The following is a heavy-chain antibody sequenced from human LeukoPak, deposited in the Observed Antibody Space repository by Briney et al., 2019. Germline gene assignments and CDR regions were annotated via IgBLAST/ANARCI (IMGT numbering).Heavy chain of an antibody. CDR2: INPNSGGT. D-gene: IGHD2-2*01. J-gene: IGHJ4*02. V-gene: IGHV1-2*02. Sequence: GASVKVSCKASGGTFSSYAISWVRQAPGEGFEWMGWINPNSGGTNYAQKFQGRVTMTRDTSISTAYMELTRLRSDDTAVYYCARALDALMAPDYWGQGTLVTVSS. CDR3: ARALDALMAPDY. CDR1: GGTFSSYA.